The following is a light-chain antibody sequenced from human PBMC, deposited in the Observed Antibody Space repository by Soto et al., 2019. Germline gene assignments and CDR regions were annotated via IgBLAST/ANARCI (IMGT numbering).Light chain of an antibody. CDR2: GNS. CDR3: QSYDSSLSGYV. CDR1: SSNIGAGYD. V-gene: IGLV1-40*01. Sequence: QSVLTQPPSVSGAPGQRVTISCTGSSSNIGAGYDVRWYQQLPGTAPKLLIYGNSNRPSGVPDRFSGSKSGTSASLAITGLHAEDEADYYCQSYDSSLSGYVFGTGTKVTVL. J-gene: IGLJ1*01.